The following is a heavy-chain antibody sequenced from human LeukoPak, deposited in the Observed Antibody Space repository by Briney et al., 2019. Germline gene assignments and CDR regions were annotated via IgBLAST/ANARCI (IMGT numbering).Heavy chain of an antibody. J-gene: IGHJ4*02. CDR1: GFTFNTYA. V-gene: IGHV3-23*01. CDR3: AKDLITYDILTRYFDY. CDR2: ISSSGSRT. Sequence: PGGSLRLSCAASGFTFNTYAMTWVRQAPGKGLEGVSAISSSGSRTNYADSGKGRFTISRDHSKNTLYLQMNSLSAEDTAVYYCAKDLITYDILTRYFDYWGQGTLVTVSS. D-gene: IGHD3-9*01.